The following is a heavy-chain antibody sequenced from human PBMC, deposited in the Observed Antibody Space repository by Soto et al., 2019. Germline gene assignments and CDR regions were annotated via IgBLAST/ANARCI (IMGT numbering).Heavy chain of an antibody. Sequence: QVQLVQSGAEVKKPGASVKVSCKASGYTFTSYDINWVRQATGQGLEWMGWMNPNSGNTGYAQKFQGGVTMTRNTSISTAYMELSSLRSEDTAVYYCARGLPWDIVLMVYAYDYWGQGTLVTVSS. CDR1: GYTFTSYD. CDR3: ARGLPWDIVLMVYAYDY. CDR2: MNPNSGNT. V-gene: IGHV1-8*01. J-gene: IGHJ4*02. D-gene: IGHD2-8*01.